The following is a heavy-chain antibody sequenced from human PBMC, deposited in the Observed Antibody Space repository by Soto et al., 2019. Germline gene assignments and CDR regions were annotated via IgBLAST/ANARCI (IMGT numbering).Heavy chain of an antibody. Sequence: ESLFLTCTCTDDSIRSYYWSWIRPPPGKGLEWIGYIYYSESNNYNPSLKSRVTISVDTSKNQFSLKLSSVTAADTAVYYCGRDLTPGYLYSSSWSGGFDPWGQGTMVTVPS. D-gene: IGHD6-13*01. CDR2: IYYSESN. CDR1: DDSIRSYY. J-gene: IGHJ5*02. V-gene: IGHV4-59*01. CDR3: GRDLTPGYLYSSSWSGGFDP.